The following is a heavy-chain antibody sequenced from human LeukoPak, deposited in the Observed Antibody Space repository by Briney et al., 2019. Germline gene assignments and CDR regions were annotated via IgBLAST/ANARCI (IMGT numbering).Heavy chain of an antibody. CDR2: ISHDGII. J-gene: IGHJ4*02. CDR3: ARDWVYKIDY. Sequence: GGSLRLSCETAGFTFSSYVMHWVRRTPGKGLVWVSRISHDGIISYADSVKGRFTISRDNAKNTLILQMNSLRVKDTAVYYCARDWVYKIDYWGRGTLVTVSS. D-gene: IGHD5-24*01. V-gene: IGHV3-74*01. CDR1: GFTFSSYV.